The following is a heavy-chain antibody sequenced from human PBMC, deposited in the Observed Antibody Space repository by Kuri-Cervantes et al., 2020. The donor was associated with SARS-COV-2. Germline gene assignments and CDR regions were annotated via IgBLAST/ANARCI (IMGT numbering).Heavy chain of an antibody. J-gene: IGHJ4*02. Sequence: GESLKISCAASGFTFSSYSMNWVRQAPGKGLVWVSRINPDGSYTNNADSVKGRFTLSRDNAKSMLFLQMNSLRAEDTAVYYCVRDGDHWNFDYWGQGTLVTVSS. CDR2: INPDGSYT. CDR1: GFTFSSYS. D-gene: IGHD1-1*01. CDR3: VRDGDHWNFDY. V-gene: IGHV3-74*01.